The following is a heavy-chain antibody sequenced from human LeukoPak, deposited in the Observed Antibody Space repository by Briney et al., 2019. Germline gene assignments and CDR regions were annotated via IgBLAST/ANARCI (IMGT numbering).Heavy chain of an antibody. J-gene: IGHJ4*02. CDR1: GFTVSSNY. V-gene: IGHV3-53*01. Sequence: GGSLRLSCAASGFTVSSNYMSWVRQAPGKGLEWVSVIYSGGSTYYADSVKGRFTISRDNSKNTQYLQMNSLRVEDTAVYYCARGGYESRDSSGHYGVGYYFDYWGQGTLVTVSS. D-gene: IGHD3-22*01. CDR2: IYSGGST. CDR3: ARGGYESRDSSGHYGVGYYFDY.